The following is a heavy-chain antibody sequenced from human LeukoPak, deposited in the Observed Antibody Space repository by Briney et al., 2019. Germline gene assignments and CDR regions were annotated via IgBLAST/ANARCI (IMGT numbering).Heavy chain of an antibody. CDR2: INHSGST. D-gene: IGHD3-10*01. J-gene: IGHJ4*02. V-gene: IGHV4-34*01. CDR1: GGSFSGYY. CDR3: ARGSRRYYGSGSYYGY. Sequence: MSSETLSLTCAVYGGSFSGYYWSWIRQPPGKGLEWIGEINHSGSTNYNPFLKSRVTISVDTSKNQFSLKLSSVTAADTAVYYCARGSRRYYGSGSYYGYWGQGTLVTVSS.